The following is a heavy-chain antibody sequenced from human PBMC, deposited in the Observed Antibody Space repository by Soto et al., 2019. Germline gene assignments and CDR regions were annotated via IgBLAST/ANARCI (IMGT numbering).Heavy chain of an antibody. CDR3: ARVGATGEAFVI. CDR1: GFTFSTYW. J-gene: IGHJ3*02. Sequence: GGSLRLSCAASGFTFSTYWMSWVRQGPGKGLEWVANIKQDGSEKYYVDSVKGRFTISRDNAKNSLYLQMNSLRAEDTAVYYCARVGATGEAFVIWGQGTMVTVS. D-gene: IGHD1-26*01. V-gene: IGHV3-7*01. CDR2: IKQDGSEK.